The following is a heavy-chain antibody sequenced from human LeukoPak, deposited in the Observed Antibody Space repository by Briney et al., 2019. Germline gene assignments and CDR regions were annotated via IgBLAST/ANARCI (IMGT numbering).Heavy chain of an antibody. CDR3: ARDYYDSSGYYNWFDP. D-gene: IGHD3-22*01. CDR1: GGSITSYY. Sequence: SETLSLTCTVSGGSITSYYWSWIRQPPGKGLEWIGYIYYSGSTNYNPSLKSRVTISVDTSKNQFSLKLSSVTAADTAVYYCARDYYDSSGYYNWFDPWGQGTLVTVSS. CDR2: IYYSGST. J-gene: IGHJ5*02. V-gene: IGHV4-59*01.